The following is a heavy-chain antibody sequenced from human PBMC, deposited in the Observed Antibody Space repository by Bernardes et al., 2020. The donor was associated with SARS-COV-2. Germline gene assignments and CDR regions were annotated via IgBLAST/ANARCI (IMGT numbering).Heavy chain of an antibody. CDR3: ARGTYGLYYYYYGMDI. CDR1: GFTFSSYA. J-gene: IGHJ6*01. V-gene: IGHV3-30-3*01. Sequence: GGSLRLSCAASGFTFSSYAMHCVRQAPGTGLDWVAVISYDGSNKYYADSVKRRFTISRDNSKNTLYLQMTSLRTEDTAAYYWARGTYGLYYYYYGMDIWGKGTTVTV. D-gene: IGHD3-10*01. CDR2: ISYDGSNK.